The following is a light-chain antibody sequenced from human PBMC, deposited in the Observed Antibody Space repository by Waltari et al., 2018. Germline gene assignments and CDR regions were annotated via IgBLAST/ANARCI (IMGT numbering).Light chain of an antibody. CDR3: QHRSNWPLT. CDR2: DAS. V-gene: IGKV3-11*01. CDR1: QSVSSY. J-gene: IGKJ4*01. Sequence: EIVLTQSPATLSLSPGERATLSCRASQSVSSYLAWYQQKPGQAPRLLSYDASSRATGIPARFSGSGSGTDFTLTISSLEPEDFAVYYCQHRSNWPLTFGGGTKVEIK.